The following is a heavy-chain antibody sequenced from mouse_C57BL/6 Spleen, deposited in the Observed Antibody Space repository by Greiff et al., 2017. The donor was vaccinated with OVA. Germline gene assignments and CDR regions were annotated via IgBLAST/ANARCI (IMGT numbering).Heavy chain of an antibody. CDR2: IDPSDSET. D-gene: IGHD4-1*01. CDR1: GYTFTSYW. J-gene: IGHJ1*03. CDR3: ARGAGTSRYFDV. Sequence: VQLQQPGAELVRPGSSVKLSCKASGYTFTSYWMHWVKQRPIQGLEWIGNIDPSDSETHYNQKFKDKATLTVDKSSSTAYMQLSSLTSEDSAVYYCARGAGTSRYFDVWGTGTTVTVSS. V-gene: IGHV1-52*01.